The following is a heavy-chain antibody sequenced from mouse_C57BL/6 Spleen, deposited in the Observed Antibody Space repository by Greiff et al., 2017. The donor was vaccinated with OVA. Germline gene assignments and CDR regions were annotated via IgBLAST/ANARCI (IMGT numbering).Heavy chain of an antibody. CDR1: GYTFTSYT. CDR2: INPSSGYT. Sequence: VKLVESGAELARPGASVKMSCKASGYTFTSYTMHWVKQRPGQGLEWIGYINPSSGYTKYNQKFKDKATLTADKSSSTAYMQLSSLTSEDSAVYYCARGAGTEGFDYWGQGTTLTVSS. V-gene: IGHV1-4*01. D-gene: IGHD4-1*01. CDR3: ARGAGTEGFDY. J-gene: IGHJ2*01.